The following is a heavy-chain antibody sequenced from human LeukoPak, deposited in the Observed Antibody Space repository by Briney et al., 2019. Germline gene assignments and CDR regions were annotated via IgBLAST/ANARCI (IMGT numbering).Heavy chain of an antibody. CDR1: GFTFSGYA. V-gene: IGHV3-23*01. CDR2: ITGSGATT. J-gene: IGHJ4*02. Sequence: GGSLRLSCAASGFTFSGYAMSWVRQAPGKGLEWVSLITGSGATTYYADSVRGRFTVSRDNSKNTLYLQMNSLRAEDTAVYFCAKDGGSRDFDYWGQGTLVTVSS. CDR3: AKDGGSRDFDY. D-gene: IGHD4-23*01.